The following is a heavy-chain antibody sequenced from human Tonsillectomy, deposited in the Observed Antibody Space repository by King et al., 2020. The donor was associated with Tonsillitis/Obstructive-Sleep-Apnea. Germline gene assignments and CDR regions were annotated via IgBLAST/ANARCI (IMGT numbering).Heavy chain of an antibody. D-gene: IGHD2-21*02. CDR3: AGQVGAYCCADCSILGYYGMDV. Sequence: QLVQSGAEVKKPGESLKISCKGSGYSFTSYWIGWVRQMPGKGLEWMGIIYPGDSDTRYSPSFQGQVTISADKSISTAYLQWSGLKASDTAMYYCAGQVGAYCCADCSILGYYGMDVWGHGTTVTVSS. V-gene: IGHV5-51*01. J-gene: IGHJ6*01. CDR2: IYPGDSDT. CDR1: GYSFTSYW.